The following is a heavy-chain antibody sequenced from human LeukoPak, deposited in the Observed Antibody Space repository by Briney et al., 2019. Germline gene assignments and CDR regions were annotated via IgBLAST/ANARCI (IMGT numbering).Heavy chain of an antibody. D-gene: IGHD3-22*01. CDR1: GGTFSSYA. Sequence: SVKVSCKASGGTFSSYAISWVRQAPGQGLEWMGGIIPIFGTANYAQKFQGRVTITADESTSTAYMELSSLRSEDTAVYYCALRGGDRYYDSSGPIDYWGQGTLVTVSS. CDR3: ALRGGDRYYDSSGPIDY. J-gene: IGHJ4*02. V-gene: IGHV1-69*13. CDR2: IIPIFGTA.